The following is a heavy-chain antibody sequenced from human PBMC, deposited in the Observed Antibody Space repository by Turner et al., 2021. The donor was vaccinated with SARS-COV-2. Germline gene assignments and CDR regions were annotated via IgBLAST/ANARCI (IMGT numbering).Heavy chain of an antibody. Sequence: QVQLVQPGAEVKKPGASVKVPCKVSGYTLTELSMHWVRQAPGKGLEWMGGFDPADVETIYAQKFQGRVTMTEDTSTDTAYMELSSLRSEDTAVYYCATTNAIFGVVTNYSYYCGMDVWGQGTTVTVSS. V-gene: IGHV1-24*01. J-gene: IGHJ6*02. D-gene: IGHD3-3*01. CDR3: ATTNAIFGVVTNYSYYCGMDV. CDR1: GYTLTELS. CDR2: FDPADVET.